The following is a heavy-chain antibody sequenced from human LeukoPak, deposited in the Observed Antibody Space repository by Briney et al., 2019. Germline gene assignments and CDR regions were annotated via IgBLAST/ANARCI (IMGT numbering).Heavy chain of an antibody. CDR1: GYTFSDYA. CDR2: IRGHNGKT. J-gene: IGHJ6*02. Sequence: GASVKVSCRASGYTFSDYAISWVRQAPGRGLEWMGWIRGHNGKTKYLEKFQGRVTMTTDKSTSNAYMELRSLRSEDTVVYYCGSGSTPHLSYYNAMDVWGQGTTVIVSS. D-gene: IGHD1-26*01. V-gene: IGHV1-18*01. CDR3: GSGSTPHLSYYNAMDV.